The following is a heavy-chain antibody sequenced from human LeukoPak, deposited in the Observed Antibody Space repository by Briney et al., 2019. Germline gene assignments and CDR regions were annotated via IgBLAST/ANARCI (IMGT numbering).Heavy chain of an antibody. Sequence: PSETLSLTCTVSGGSISSYYWSWIRQPAGKGLEWIGRIYTSGSTNYNPSLKSRVTMSVDTSKNQFSLKLSSVTAADTAVYYCARARSVYCSSTSCHNYYYYYYYMDVWGKGTTVTVYS. V-gene: IGHV4-4*07. CDR2: IYTSGST. J-gene: IGHJ6*03. CDR3: ARARSVYCSSTSCHNYYYYYYYMDV. D-gene: IGHD2-2*02. CDR1: GGSISSYY.